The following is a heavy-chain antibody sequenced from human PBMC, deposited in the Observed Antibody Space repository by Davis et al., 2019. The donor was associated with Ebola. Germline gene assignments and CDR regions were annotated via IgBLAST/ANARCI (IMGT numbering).Heavy chain of an antibody. Sequence: ASVKVSCKASGYTFTNTAIHWVRQAPGQRLEWMGWINAGNGNTKYSQKFQGRVTITRDTSASTAYMELSSLRSEDTAVYYCARDPAGGIAAALFDYWGQGTLVTVSS. CDR2: INAGNGNT. V-gene: IGHV1-3*01. CDR1: GYTFTNTA. D-gene: IGHD6-13*01. J-gene: IGHJ4*02. CDR3: ARDPAGGIAAALFDY.